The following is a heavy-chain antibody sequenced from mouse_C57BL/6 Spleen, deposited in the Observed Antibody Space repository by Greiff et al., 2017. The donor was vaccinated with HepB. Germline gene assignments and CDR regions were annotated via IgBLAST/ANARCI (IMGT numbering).Heavy chain of an antibody. CDR3: ARSYGSSVDY. J-gene: IGHJ2*01. CDR2: IDPSDSYT. V-gene: IGHV1-50*01. Sequence: VKLQQPGAELVKPGASVKLSCKASGYTFTSYWMQWVKQRPGQGLEWIGEIDPSDSYTNYNQKFKGKATLTVDTSSSTAYMQLSSLTSEDSAVYYCARSYGSSVDYWGQGTTLTVSS. D-gene: IGHD1-1*01. CDR1: GYTFTSYW.